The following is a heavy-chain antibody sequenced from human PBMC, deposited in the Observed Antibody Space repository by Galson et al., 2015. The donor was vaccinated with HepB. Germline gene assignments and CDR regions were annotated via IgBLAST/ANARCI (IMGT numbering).Heavy chain of an antibody. CDR3: ARGRGHYSRDAFDM. CDR1: GFTFDDYA. V-gene: IGHV3-9*01. J-gene: IGHJ3*02. Sequence: SLRLSCAASGFTFDDYAMHWVRQAPGKGLEWVSGISWNSGSIGYADSVKGRFTIPRDNAKNSLYLQMNSLRGEDTAVYYCARGRGHYSRDAFDMWGQGTLVTVSS. D-gene: IGHD2-21*01. CDR2: ISWNSGSI.